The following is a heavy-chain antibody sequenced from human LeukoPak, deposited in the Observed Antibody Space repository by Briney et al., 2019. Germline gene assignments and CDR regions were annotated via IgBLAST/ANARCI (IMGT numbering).Heavy chain of an antibody. J-gene: IGHJ4*02. CDR1: GFTISDYY. V-gene: IGHV3-11*01. Sequence: GGSLRLSCAASGFTISDYYMSWIRQPPGKGLEWVSYISSSGSTIYYADSVKGRFTISRDNAKNSLYLQMNSLRAEDTAVYYCARDDRYDSSVSDYWGQGTLVTVSS. D-gene: IGHD3-22*01. CDR3: ARDDRYDSSVSDY. CDR2: ISSSGSTI.